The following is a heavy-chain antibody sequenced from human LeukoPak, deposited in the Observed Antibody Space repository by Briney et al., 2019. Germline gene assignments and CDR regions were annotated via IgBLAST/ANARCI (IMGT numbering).Heavy chain of an antibody. D-gene: IGHD3-3*01. V-gene: IGHV3-30*18. J-gene: IGHJ3*02. CDR2: ISYDGSNK. Sequence: GGSLRLSCAASGFTFSSYGMHWVRQAPGKGLEWVAVISYDGSNKYYADSVKGRFTISRDNSKNTLYLQMNSLRAEDTAVYYCAKVPGDFWSGYSPSDAFDIWGQGTMVTVSS. CDR1: GFTFSSYG. CDR3: AKVPGDFWSGYSPSDAFDI.